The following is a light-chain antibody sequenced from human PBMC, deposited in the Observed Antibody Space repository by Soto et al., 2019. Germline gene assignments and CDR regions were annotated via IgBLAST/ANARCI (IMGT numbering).Light chain of an antibody. CDR3: CSYTTSNTRQIV. CDR1: SSDVGGYNY. CDR2: DVS. V-gene: IGLV2-14*03. Sequence: QSALTQPASVSGSPEQSITISCTGTSSDVGGYNYVSWYQQHPGKAPKFMIYDVSSRPSGVSNRFSGSKSGNTASLTISGLQAEDEADYYCCSYTTSNTRQIVFGTGTKLTVL. J-gene: IGLJ1*01.